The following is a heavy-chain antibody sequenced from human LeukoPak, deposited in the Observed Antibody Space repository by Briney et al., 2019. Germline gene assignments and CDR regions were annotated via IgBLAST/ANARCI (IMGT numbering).Heavy chain of an antibody. Sequence: SETLSLTCTVSGGSISSYYWSWIRQPPGKGLEWIGYIYYSGSTNYNPSLKSRVTISVDTSKNQFSLKLSSVTAADTAVYYCARDAGSFIAVAGKGGYYYYYMDVWGKGTTVTVSS. J-gene: IGHJ6*03. V-gene: IGHV4-59*01. CDR1: GGSISSYY. CDR2: IYYSGST. CDR3: ARDAGSFIAVAGKGGYYYYYMDV. D-gene: IGHD6-19*01.